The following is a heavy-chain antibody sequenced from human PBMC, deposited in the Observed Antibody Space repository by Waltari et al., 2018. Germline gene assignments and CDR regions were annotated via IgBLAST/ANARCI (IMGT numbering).Heavy chain of an antibody. CDR1: GGSISSGDYY. CDR2: ISWNSGSI. CDR3: AKDISPEEQQLVRDWYFDL. D-gene: IGHD6-13*01. V-gene: IGHV3-9*01. J-gene: IGHJ2*01. Sequence: VQLQESGPGLVKPSQTLSLTCTVSGGSISSGDYYWRWIRQPPGKGLEWVSGISWNSGSIGYADSVKGRFTISRDNAKNSLYLQMNSLRAEDTALYYCAKDISPEEQQLVRDWYFDLWGRGTLVTVSS.